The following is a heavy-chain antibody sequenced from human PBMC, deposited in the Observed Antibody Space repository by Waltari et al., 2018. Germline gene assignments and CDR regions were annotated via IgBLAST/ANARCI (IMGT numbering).Heavy chain of an antibody. CDR3: TTGGGYYYDSSGYYDDY. D-gene: IGHD3-22*01. J-gene: IGHJ4*02. V-gene: IGHV3-15*01. Sequence: AASGFTFSNAWMSWVRQAPGKGLEWVGRIKSKTAGGTTDYAAPVKGRFTISRDDSKNTLYLQTNSLKTEDTAVYYCTTGGGYYYDSSGYYDDYWGQGTLVTVSS. CDR2: IKSKTAGGTT. CDR1: GFTFSNAW.